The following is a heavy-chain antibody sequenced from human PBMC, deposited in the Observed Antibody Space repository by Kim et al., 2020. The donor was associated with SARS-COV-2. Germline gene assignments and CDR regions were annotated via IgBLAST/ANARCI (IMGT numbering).Heavy chain of an antibody. J-gene: IGHJ4*02. CDR3: ARGGAEFDH. D-gene: IGHD3-16*01. CDR1: GYKFTDFY. V-gene: IGHV1-2*06. Sequence: ASVKVSCKTSGYKFTDFYIQWVRQAPGQGLEWLGQLNPNSGRAHFAQNFQVRVTMTRDTSISTAYLDLGSLTSDDTAVYYCARGGAEFDHWGQGTLVTVSS. CDR2: LNPNSGRA.